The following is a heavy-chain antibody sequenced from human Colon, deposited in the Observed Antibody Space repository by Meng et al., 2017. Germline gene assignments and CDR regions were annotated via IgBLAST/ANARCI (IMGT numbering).Heavy chain of an antibody. CDR2: INVDGTIT. CDR3: ARDHWGSGYY. D-gene: IGHD7-27*01. CDR1: GFTFSGYW. Sequence: GESLKISCAASGFTFSGYWMPWVRQAPGKGLGWVSRINVDGTITDYAESVKGRFNISRDNTKNTVYLQMNSLRAEDKAVYYCARDHWGSGYYWGQGTLVTVSS. V-gene: IGHV3-74*01. J-gene: IGHJ4*02.